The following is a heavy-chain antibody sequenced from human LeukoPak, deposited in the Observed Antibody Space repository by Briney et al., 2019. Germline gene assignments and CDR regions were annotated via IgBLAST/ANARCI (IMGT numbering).Heavy chain of an antibody. CDR3: ARYIAAAGTGAFDI. V-gene: IGHV4-59*01. Sequence: SSETLSLTCTVSGGSISSYYWSWIRQPPGKGLDWIGYIYYSGSTNYNPSLKSRVTISVDTSKNQFSLKLSSVTAADTAVYYCARYIAAAGTGAFDIWGQGTMVTVSS. J-gene: IGHJ3*02. D-gene: IGHD6-13*01. CDR2: IYYSGST. CDR1: GGSISSYY.